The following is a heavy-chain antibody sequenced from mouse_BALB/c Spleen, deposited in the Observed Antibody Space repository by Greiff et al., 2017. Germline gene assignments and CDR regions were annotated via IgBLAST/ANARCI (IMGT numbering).Heavy chain of an antibody. Sequence: VQLHQSRAELAKPGASVKMSCKASGYTFTSYWMHWVKQRPGQGLEWIGYINPSTGYTEYNQKFKDKATLTADKSSSTAYMQLSSLTSEDSAVYYCARGTTVRRALAYWGQGTLVTVSA. CDR3: ARGTTVRRALAY. V-gene: IGHV1-7*01. D-gene: IGHD1-1*01. CDR1: GYTFTSYW. CDR2: INPSTGYT. J-gene: IGHJ3*01.